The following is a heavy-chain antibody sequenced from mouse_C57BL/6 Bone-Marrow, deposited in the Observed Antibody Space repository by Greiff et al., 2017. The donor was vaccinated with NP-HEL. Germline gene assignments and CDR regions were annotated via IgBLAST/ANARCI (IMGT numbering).Heavy chain of an antibody. CDR3: ARDATWAFDV. J-gene: IGHJ1*03. D-gene: IGHD4-1*01. CDR2: SRNKANDYTT. CDR1: GFTFSDFY. V-gene: IGHV7-1*01. Sequence: EVNVVESGGGLVQSGRSLRLSCATSGFTFSDFYMEWVRQAPGKGLEWIAASRNKANDYTTEYSASVKGRFIVSRDTSQSILYLQMNALRAEDTAIYYCARDATWAFDVWGTGTTVTVSS.